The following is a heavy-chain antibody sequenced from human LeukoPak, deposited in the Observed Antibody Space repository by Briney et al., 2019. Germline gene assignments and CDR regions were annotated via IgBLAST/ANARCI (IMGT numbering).Heavy chain of an antibody. CDR2: MYYTGNT. CDR1: GDSLSSVGYY. Sequence: SETLSLTCTVSGDSLSSVGYYWTWVRQLPGKGLEWIGYMYYTGNTYNNPSLKSRITISRDTSRNQFSLQLTSVTAADTAVYYCARLHNGSARPYWGQGTLVAVSS. J-gene: IGHJ4*02. CDR3: ARLHNGSARPY. D-gene: IGHD3-10*01. V-gene: IGHV4-31*03.